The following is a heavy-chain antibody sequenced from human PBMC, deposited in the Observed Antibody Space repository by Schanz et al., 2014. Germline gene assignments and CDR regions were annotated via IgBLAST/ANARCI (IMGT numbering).Heavy chain of an antibody. J-gene: IGHJ4*02. D-gene: IGHD2-15*01. CDR2: ISYDGSNK. CDR1: GFTLSSYA. CDR3: ARDRGYCSGGSCLTFDY. V-gene: IGHV3-30-3*01. Sequence: VLLVESGGGLVKPGGSLRLSCEASGFTLSSYAMHWVRQAPGKGLEWVAVISYDGSNKYYADSVKGRFTISRDNSKNTLYLQMNTLRAEDTAVYYCARDRGYCSGGSCLTFDYWGQGTLVTVSS.